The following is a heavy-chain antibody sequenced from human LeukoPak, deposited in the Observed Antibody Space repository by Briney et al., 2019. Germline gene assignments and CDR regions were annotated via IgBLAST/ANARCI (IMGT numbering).Heavy chain of an antibody. CDR3: ARDYCSSTSCYPRGY. Sequence: ASVKVSCKASGYTFTSYGISWVRQAPGQGLEWMGWISAYNGNTNYAQKPQGRVTMTTDTSTSTAYMELRSLRSDDTAVYYCARDYCSSTSCYPRGYWGQGTLVTVSS. CDR1: GYTFTSYG. V-gene: IGHV1-18*01. CDR2: ISAYNGNT. J-gene: IGHJ4*02. D-gene: IGHD2-2*01.